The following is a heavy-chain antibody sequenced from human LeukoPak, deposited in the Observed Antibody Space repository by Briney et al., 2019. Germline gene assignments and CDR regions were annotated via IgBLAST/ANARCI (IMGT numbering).Heavy chain of an antibody. Sequence: GGSLRLSCAASGFTFSSYWMSWVRQAPGKGLEWVANIKQDGSEKYYVDSVKGRFTISRDNAKNSLYLQMNSLRAEDTAVYYCARDGDYYDSSGYDPWGQGALVTVSS. CDR3: ARDGDYYDSSGYDP. CDR1: GFTFSSYW. V-gene: IGHV3-7*01. CDR2: IKQDGSEK. D-gene: IGHD3-22*01. J-gene: IGHJ5*02.